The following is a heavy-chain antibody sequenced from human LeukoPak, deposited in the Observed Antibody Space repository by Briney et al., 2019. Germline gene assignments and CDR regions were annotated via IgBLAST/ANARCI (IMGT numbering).Heavy chain of an antibody. CDR2: IRYDGSNK. J-gene: IGHJ4*02. Sequence: GGSLRLSCAASGFTFSSYGMHWVRQAPGKGLEWVAFIRYDGSNKYYADSVKGRFTISRDNSKNTLYLQMNSLRAEDTAVYYCARAKYYYDSSGYYALPYWGQGTLVTVSS. CDR3: ARAKYYYDSSGYYALPY. D-gene: IGHD3-22*01. CDR1: GFTFSSYG. V-gene: IGHV3-30*02.